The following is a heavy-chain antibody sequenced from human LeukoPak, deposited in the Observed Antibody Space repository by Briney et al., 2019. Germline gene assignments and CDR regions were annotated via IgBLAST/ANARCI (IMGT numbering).Heavy chain of an antibody. Sequence: ASVKVSCKASGYTFTTYGISWVRQAPGQGLECMGWINTYNGNTNYAQKFQGRVIVTTDTPTSTAYMELRRLRSDDTAVYYCARDPYDFLTGHYSGSGGDYWGQGTLVTVSS. J-gene: IGHJ4*02. V-gene: IGHV1-18*01. D-gene: IGHD3-9*01. CDR2: INTYNGNT. CDR3: ARDPYDFLTGHYSGSGGDY. CDR1: GYTFTTYG.